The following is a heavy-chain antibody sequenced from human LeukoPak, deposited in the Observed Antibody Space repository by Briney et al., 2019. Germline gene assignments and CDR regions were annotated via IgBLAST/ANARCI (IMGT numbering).Heavy chain of an antibody. CDR2: IKPDENEK. Sequence: PGGSLRLSCAASGFTFNNYLMMWVGQAPGKGREGVAKIKPDENEKFYVDSVKGRFTISRDSSKNTLFLQMNSLRAGDTAVHYCARAGYFDSSGFYAPDAFDIWGQGTVVTVSS. D-gene: IGHD3-22*01. J-gene: IGHJ3*02. V-gene: IGHV3-7*03. CDR3: ARAGYFDSSGFYAPDAFDI. CDR1: GFTFNNYL.